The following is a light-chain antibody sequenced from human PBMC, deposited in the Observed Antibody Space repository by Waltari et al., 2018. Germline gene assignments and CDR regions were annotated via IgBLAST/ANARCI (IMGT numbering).Light chain of an antibody. CDR1: SSGVGTYNL. Sequence: QSALTQPASVSGSPGQSIIISCTETSSGVGTYNLVSWYQQHPGKAPKVIIYEGNKRPSELSNRFSGSKSGNTASLTISGLQAEDEADYYCSSDTGSTTPRVFGGGTKLTVL. CDR3: SSDTGSTTPRV. V-gene: IGLV2-23*01. CDR2: EGN. J-gene: IGLJ3*02.